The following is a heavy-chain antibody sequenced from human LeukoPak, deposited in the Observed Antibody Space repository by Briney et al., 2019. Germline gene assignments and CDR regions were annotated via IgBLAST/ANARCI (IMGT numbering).Heavy chain of an antibody. CDR1: GYTFTGYY. CDR2: INPNSGGT. V-gene: IGHV1-2*02. J-gene: IGHJ4*02. Sequence: ASVTVSCKASGYTFTGYYMHWVRQAPGQGLEWMGWINPNSGGTNYAQKFQGRVTMTRDTSISTAYMELSRLRSDDTAVYYCARGLTYYDFWSGYSTYYFDYWGQGTLVTVSS. D-gene: IGHD3-3*01. CDR3: ARGLTYYDFWSGYSTYYFDY.